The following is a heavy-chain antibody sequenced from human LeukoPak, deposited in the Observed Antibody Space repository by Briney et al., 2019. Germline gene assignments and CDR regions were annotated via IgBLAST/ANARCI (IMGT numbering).Heavy chain of an antibody. V-gene: IGHV1-2*02. Sequence: ASVKVSCKASGYTFTGYNMHWVRQAPGQGLEWMGWINPNSGGTNYAQKFQGRVTMTRDTSISTAYMEVSRLRSDDTAVYYCARDCSSTGCNGWWGQGTLVTVSS. CDR2: INPNSGGT. J-gene: IGHJ4*02. CDR3: ARDCSSTGCNGW. CDR1: GYTFTGYN. D-gene: IGHD2-2*01.